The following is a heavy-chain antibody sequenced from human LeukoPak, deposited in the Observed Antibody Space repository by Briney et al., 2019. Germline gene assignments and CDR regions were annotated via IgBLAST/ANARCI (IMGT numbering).Heavy chain of an antibody. D-gene: IGHD3-9*01. Sequence: ASVKVSCKASGYTFTSYGFTWVRQAPGQGLEWMGWINAYNGNTNYAQKVQGRVTMTTDASTFTAYMELRSLRSDDTAVYYCARVDGYESQSPYYDILTGPDHWGQGTLVTVAS. CDR1: GYTFTSYG. CDR2: INAYNGNT. V-gene: IGHV1-18*01. J-gene: IGHJ4*02. CDR3: ARVDGYESQSPYYDILTGPDH.